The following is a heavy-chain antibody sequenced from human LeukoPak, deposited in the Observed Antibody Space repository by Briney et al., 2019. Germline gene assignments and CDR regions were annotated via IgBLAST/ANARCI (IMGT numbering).Heavy chain of an antibody. CDR3: ASGVNTSRAFDI. CDR2: IIPILGIA. Sequence: ASVKVSCKASGGTFSSYAISWVRQAPGQGLEWMGRIIPILGIANYAQKFQGRVTITADKSTSTAYMELSSLRSEDTAVYYCASGVNTSRAFDIWGQGTMVTVSS. D-gene: IGHD2-8*01. J-gene: IGHJ3*02. CDR1: GGTFSSYA. V-gene: IGHV1-69*04.